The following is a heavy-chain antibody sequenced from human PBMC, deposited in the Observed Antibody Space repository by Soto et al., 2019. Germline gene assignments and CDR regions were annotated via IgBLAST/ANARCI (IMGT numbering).Heavy chain of an antibody. CDR2: IYPGGST. D-gene: IGHD6-13*01. CDR3: AIPSSSWSFYYNGLEV. J-gene: IGHJ6*01. CDR1: VVSVSGYD. V-gene: IGHV4-34*01. Sequence: PSETLSLTCAFSVVSVSGYDWSCIRQPPGKGLEWIGEIYPGGSTNYNLSLKSRVTISVDTSKNQFSLKLASVTAADTAVYYCAIPSSSWSFYYNGLEVWGQGTSDIVSS.